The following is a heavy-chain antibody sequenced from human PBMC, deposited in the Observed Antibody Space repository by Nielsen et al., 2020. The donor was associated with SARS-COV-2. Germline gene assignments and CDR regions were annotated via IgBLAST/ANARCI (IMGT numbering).Heavy chain of an antibody. CDR3: ARISQSTYYDILTGYYRAYYFDY. Sequence: SETLSLTCTVSGGSISSYYWSWIRQPPGKGLEWIGSIYYSGSTYYNPSLKSRVTISVDTPKNQFSLKLSSVTAADTAVYYCARISQSTYYDILTGYYRAYYFDYWGQGTLVTVSS. CDR2: IYYSGST. J-gene: IGHJ4*02. D-gene: IGHD3-9*01. CDR1: GGSISSYY. V-gene: IGHV4-59*05.